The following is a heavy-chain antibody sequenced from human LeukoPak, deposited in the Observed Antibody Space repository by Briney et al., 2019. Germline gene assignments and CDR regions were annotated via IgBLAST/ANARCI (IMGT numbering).Heavy chain of an antibody. V-gene: IGHV4-34*01. J-gene: IGHJ4*02. CDR2: INHSGST. D-gene: IGHD3-9*01. CDR3: ARAFPPNYDILTGGGYFDY. CDR1: GFTFSSYW. Sequence: GSLRLSCAASGFTFSSYWMHWVRQPPGKGLEWIGEINHSGSTNYNPSLKSRVTISVDTSKNQFSLKLSSVTAADTAVYYCARAFPPNYDILTGGGYFDYWGQGTLVTVSS.